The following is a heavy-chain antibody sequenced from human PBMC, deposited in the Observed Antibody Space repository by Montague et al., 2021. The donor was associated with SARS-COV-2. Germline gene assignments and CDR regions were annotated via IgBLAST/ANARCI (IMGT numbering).Heavy chain of an antibody. CDR2: VKDSGST. Sequence: SETLSLTCAVYGGSFSGYYWSWIRQPPGKGLEWIGEVKDSGSTNYIPSLKSRVAISVDTSKNQFSLKLRSVTAADTAVYFCARGALTGGNYESWRGYYTSPLDYWSQGTLVTVSP. D-gene: IGHD3-3*01. CDR1: GGSFSGYY. J-gene: IGHJ4*02. CDR3: ARGALTGGNYESWRGYYTSPLDY. V-gene: IGHV4-34*01.